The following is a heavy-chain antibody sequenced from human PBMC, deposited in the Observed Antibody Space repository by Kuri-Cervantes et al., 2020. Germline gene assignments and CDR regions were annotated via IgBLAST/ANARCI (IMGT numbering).Heavy chain of an antibody. J-gene: IGHJ6*03. CDR2: ISSSSSTI. CDR1: GFTFSSYS. Sequence: ETLSLTCAASGFTFSSYSMNWVRQAPGKGLEWVSYISSSSSTIYYADSVKGRFTISRDNAKNSLYLQMNSLRAEDTAVYYCARRSYYYYYMDVWGKGTTVTVSS. CDR3: ARRSYYYYYMDV. V-gene: IGHV3-48*04.